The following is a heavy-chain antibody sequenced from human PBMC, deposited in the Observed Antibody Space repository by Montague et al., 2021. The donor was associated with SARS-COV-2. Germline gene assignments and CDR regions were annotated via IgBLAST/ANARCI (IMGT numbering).Heavy chain of an antibody. D-gene: IGHD3-10*01. CDR2: INAGNGNT. CDR1: GYTFTSYA. CDR3: ARVHQPSSFGELSH. J-gene: IGHJ4*02. Sequence: SVKVSCKASGYTFTSYAMHWVRQAPGQRLEWMGWINAGNGNTKYSQKFQGRVTITRDTSASTAYMELSSLRSEDTAVYYCARVHQPSSFGELSHWGQGILVTVSS. V-gene: IGHV1-3*01.